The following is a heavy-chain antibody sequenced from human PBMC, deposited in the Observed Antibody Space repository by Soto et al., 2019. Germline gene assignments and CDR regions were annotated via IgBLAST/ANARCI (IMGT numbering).Heavy chain of an antibody. V-gene: IGHV4-59*08. CDR2: IYYSGST. CDR3: ARQGRAARLGAFDI. J-gene: IGHJ3*02. CDR1: GGSISSYY. Sequence: SETLSLTCTVSGGSISSYYWSWILQPPGKGLEWIGYIYYSGSTNYNPSLKSRVTISVDTSKNQFSLKLSSVTAADTAVYYCARQGRAARLGAFDIWGQGTMVTVS. D-gene: IGHD6-6*01.